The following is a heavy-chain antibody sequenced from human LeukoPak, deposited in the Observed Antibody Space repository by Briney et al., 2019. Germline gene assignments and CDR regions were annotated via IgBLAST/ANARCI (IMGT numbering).Heavy chain of an antibody. J-gene: IGHJ4*02. Sequence: GESLKISCKGSGYSFTSYWIGWVGQMPGKGLEGMGIIYPGDSDTRYRPSFQGQVTISADKSISTANLQWSSLKASDTAMYYCARGGAYYDSSGYSDYWGQGTLVTVSS. D-gene: IGHD3-22*01. CDR1: GYSFTSYW. CDR2: IYPGDSDT. V-gene: IGHV5-51*01. CDR3: ARGGAYYDSSGYSDY.